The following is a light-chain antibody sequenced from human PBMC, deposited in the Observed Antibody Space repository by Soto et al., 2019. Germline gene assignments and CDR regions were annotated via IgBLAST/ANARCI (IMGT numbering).Light chain of an antibody. Sequence: DIQMTQSPASLSASVGDTVTITCRASQGISNSLVWFQQKPGKAPKGLIFGVSSLESGVPSRFSGSGSGTDFTLTITSLQPEDFAAYYCQQYKSYPFTFGEGTKVEIK. CDR1: QGISNS. CDR3: QQYKSYPFT. V-gene: IGKV1-16*01. J-gene: IGKJ4*01. CDR2: GVS.